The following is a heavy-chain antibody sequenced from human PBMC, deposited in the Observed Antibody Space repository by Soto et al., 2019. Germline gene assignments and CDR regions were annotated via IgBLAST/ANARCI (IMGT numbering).Heavy chain of an antibody. CDR2: INAGNGNT. V-gene: IGHV1-3*01. CDR3: AVCSSVVWDYFDY. CDR1: GYTFTSYA. Sequence: RASLKVSCKASGYTFTSYAMHWVRQAPGQRLEWMGWINAGNGNTKYSQKFQGRVTITRDTSASTAYMELSSLRSEDTAVYYCAVCSSVVWDYFDYWGQGTLVTSPQ. J-gene: IGHJ4*02. D-gene: IGHD6-6*01.